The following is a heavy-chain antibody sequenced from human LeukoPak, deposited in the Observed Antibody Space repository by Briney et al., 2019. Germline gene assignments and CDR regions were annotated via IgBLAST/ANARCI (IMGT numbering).Heavy chain of an antibody. Sequence: ASVKVSCKASGYTFTSYYMHWVRQAPGQGLEWMGIINPSGGSTSYAQKFQGRVTMTRDTSTSTVYMELSSLRSEDTAVYYCARPPLPYYYDSSGTKGYAFDIWGQGTMVTVSS. CDR2: INPSGGST. CDR1: GYTFTSYY. V-gene: IGHV1-46*01. D-gene: IGHD3-22*01. CDR3: ARPPLPYYYDSSGTKGYAFDI. J-gene: IGHJ3*02.